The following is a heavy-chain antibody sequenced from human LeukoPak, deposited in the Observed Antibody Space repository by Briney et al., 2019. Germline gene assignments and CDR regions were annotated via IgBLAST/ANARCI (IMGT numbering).Heavy chain of an antibody. CDR1: GGSISSYY. V-gene: IGHV4-59*01. Sequence: SETLSLTCTVSGGSISSYYWSWLRQPPGKGLEWIGYIYYSGSTNYNPSLKSRVTISVDTSKNQFSLKLSSVTAADTAVYYCARARDYGGNFYFDYWGQGTLVTVSS. CDR3: ARARDYGGNFYFDY. CDR2: IYYSGST. D-gene: IGHD4-23*01. J-gene: IGHJ4*02.